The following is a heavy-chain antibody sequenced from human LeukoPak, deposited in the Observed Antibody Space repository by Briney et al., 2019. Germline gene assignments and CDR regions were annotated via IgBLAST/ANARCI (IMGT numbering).Heavy chain of an antibody. Sequence: PSETLSLTCAVYGGSFSGYYWSWIRQPPGKGLEWIGEINHSGSTNYNPSLKSRVTISVHTSKNQFSLKLSSVTAADTAVYYCARGTMGATSRRPFDYWGQGTLVTVSS. D-gene: IGHD1-26*01. CDR3: ARGTMGATSRRPFDY. CDR1: GGSFSGYY. CDR2: INHSGST. J-gene: IGHJ4*02. V-gene: IGHV4-34*01.